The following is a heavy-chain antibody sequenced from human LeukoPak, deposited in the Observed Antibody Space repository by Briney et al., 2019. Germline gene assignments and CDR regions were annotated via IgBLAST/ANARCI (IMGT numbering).Heavy chain of an antibody. Sequence: GGSLRLSCAAPGFTFSSYTMNWVRQAPGKGLEWVSYISSSSGTIYYADSVKGRFTISRDNAKNSLYLQMNSLRAEDTAVYYCARGIQYNWFDSWGQGTLVTVSS. J-gene: IGHJ5*01. D-gene: IGHD5-18*01. CDR1: GFTFSSYT. V-gene: IGHV3-48*04. CDR3: ARGIQYNWFDS. CDR2: ISSSSGTI.